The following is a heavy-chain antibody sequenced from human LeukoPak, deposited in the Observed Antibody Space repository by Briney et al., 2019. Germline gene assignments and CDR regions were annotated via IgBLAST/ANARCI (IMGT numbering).Heavy chain of an antibody. CDR3: ARDFASGYDFWLGPVRGYYYMDV. CDR2: IYTSGST. V-gene: IGHV4-61*02. CDR1: GGSISSGSYY. J-gene: IGHJ6*03. D-gene: IGHD5-12*01. Sequence: SETLSLTCTVSGGSISSGSYYWSWIRQPAGKGLEWIGRIYTSGSTNYNPSLKSRVTMSVDTSKNQFSLKLSSVTAADTAVYYCARDFASGYDFWLGPVRGYYYMDVWGKGTTVTISS.